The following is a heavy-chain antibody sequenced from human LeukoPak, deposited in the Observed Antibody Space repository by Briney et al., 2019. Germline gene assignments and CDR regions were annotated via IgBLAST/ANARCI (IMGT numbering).Heavy chain of an antibody. Sequence: PGGSLRLSCAASGFTFSDYYMSWIRQAPGKALEWVSYISSSGSTIYYADSVKGRFTISRDNAKNSLYLQMNSLRAEDTAAYYCARDRRGGYTSDYWGQGTLVTVSS. CDR2: ISSSGSTI. V-gene: IGHV3-11*01. D-gene: IGHD5-18*01. J-gene: IGHJ4*02. CDR3: ARDRRGGYTSDY. CDR1: GFTFSDYY.